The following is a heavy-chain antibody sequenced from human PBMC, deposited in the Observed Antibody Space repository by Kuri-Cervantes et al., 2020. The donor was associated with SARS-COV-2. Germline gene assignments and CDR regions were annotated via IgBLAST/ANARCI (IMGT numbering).Heavy chain of an antibody. J-gene: IGHJ6*02. CDR2: INPNSGGT. CDR1: GYTFTGYY. CDR3: ARVGATYFHGMNV. Sequence: ASVKVSCKASGYTFTGYYMHWVRQAPGQGLEWMGRINPNSGGTNYEQKFQGRVTMTTDTSTSTAYMELRSLRSDDTAVYYCARVGATYFHGMNVWGQGTTVTVSS. V-gene: IGHV1-2*06. D-gene: IGHD1-26*01.